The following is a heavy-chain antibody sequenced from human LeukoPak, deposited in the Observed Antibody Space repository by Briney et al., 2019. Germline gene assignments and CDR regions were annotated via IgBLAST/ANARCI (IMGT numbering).Heavy chain of an antibody. V-gene: IGHV3-49*04. J-gene: IGHJ4*02. CDR1: GFTFSNYA. CDR2: LGSTAYGGTT. D-gene: IGHD3-9*01. CDR3: TRPYYDYLTGYYSDY. Sequence: GGSLRLSCTTSGFTFSNYAMSWVRQAPGKGLEWLALLGSTAYGGTTKYAASVKGRFTISRDDSKSIAYLQMNSLKTEDTAVYYCTRPYYDYLTGYYSDYWGQGTLVTVSS.